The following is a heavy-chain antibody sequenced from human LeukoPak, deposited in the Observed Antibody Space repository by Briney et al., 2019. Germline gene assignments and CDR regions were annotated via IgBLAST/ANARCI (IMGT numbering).Heavy chain of an antibody. CDR3: AREAAAGTSWFDP. CDR1: GGSISSGGYY. V-gene: IGHV4-31*03. D-gene: IGHD6-13*01. CDR2: INYSGST. Sequence: PSQTLSLTCTVSGGSISSGGYYWSWLRQHPGKGLEWIGYINYSGSTYYNPSLESRTSISVDTSRNQFSLKVTSVTAADTAVYYCAREAAAGTSWFDPWGQGAQVTVSS. J-gene: IGHJ5*02.